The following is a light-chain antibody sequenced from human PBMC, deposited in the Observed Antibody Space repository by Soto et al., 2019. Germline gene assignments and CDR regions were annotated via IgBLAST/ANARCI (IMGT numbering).Light chain of an antibody. J-gene: IGKJ2*01. CDR1: QSVSSSY. V-gene: IGKV3-20*01. CDR3: QQYGSSPVT. Sequence: EIVLTQSPGTLSLSPGERATLSCRASQSVSSSYLAWYQQRPGQAPRLLIYGASSRATGIPARFSGSGSGTDFTFTISRLEAEDFAVYYCQQYGSSPVTFGQGTKLEIK. CDR2: GAS.